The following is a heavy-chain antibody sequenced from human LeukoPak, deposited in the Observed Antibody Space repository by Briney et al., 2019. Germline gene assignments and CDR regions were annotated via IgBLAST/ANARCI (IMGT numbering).Heavy chain of an antibody. CDR1: GYTFTIDS. D-gene: IGHD3-10*01. Sequence: ASLKGSCKASGYTFTIDSITCVRQSPGHELEWMSWSSAHTSNTNYTQKIQGRVTMNTDTTKRPAYTDPRSLRTDDTAGYYWARVWFGESNYYYYGMDVWGQGPTVTVSS. CDR3: ARVWFGESNYYYYGMDV. V-gene: IGHV1-18*01. CDR2: SSAHTSNT. J-gene: IGHJ6*02.